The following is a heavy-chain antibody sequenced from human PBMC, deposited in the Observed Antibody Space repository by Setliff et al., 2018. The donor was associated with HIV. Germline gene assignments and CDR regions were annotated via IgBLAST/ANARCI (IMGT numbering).Heavy chain of an antibody. CDR2: IFYNGKT. Sequence: PSETLSLTCAVSGGSISSSDYYWGWIRQPPEKGLEWIGSIFYNGKTIYNPSLRSRVTISVDTSKNQFSLKLSSVIAADTAVYYCARHAAGPDGPFDYWGQGTLVTVSS. CDR3: ARHAAGPDGPFDY. J-gene: IGHJ4*02. V-gene: IGHV4-39*01. CDR1: GGSISSSDYY.